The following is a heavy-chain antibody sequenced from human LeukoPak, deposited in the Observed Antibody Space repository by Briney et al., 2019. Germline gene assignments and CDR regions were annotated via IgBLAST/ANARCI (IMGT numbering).Heavy chain of an antibody. V-gene: IGHV4-39*07. D-gene: IGHD3-3*01. CDR2: MYYRGNT. CDR3: ARVTPYDFWSGYPNWFDP. Sequence: SETLSLTCTVSGGSISTITYYGGWVRQPPGTGLEWVAHMYYRGNTFYNPSLKSRVTISVDTSKNQFSLTLRSVTAADTAVYYCARVTPYDFWSGYPNWFDPWGQGTLVTVSS. J-gene: IGHJ5*02. CDR1: GGSISTITYY.